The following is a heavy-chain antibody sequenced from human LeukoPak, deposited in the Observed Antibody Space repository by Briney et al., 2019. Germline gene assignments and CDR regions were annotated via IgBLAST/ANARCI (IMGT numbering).Heavy chain of an antibody. CDR2: IKQDGSEK. Sequence: GGSLRLSCAASGFTFTTYCMTWVRQSPGKGLEWVANIKQDGSEKYYVDSVKGRFTISRDNAKNSLYLQMNSLRADDTAVYYCARDSGDCDFHYWGQGTLVTVSS. J-gene: IGHJ4*02. V-gene: IGHV3-7*05. CDR3: ARDSGDCDFHY. D-gene: IGHD2-21*02. CDR1: GFTFTTYC.